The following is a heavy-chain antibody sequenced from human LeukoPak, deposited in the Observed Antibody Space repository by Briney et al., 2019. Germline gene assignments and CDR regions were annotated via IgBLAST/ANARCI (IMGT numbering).Heavy chain of an antibody. V-gene: IGHV1-18*01. CDR3: ARGHLGYCSSTSCYNYYYYGMDV. D-gene: IGHD2-2*02. CDR1: GYTFTSYG. J-gene: IGHJ6*02. Sequence: ASVKVSCTASGYTFTSYGISWVRQAPGQGLEWMGWISAYNGNTNYAQKLQGRVTMTTDTSTSTAYMELRSLRSDDTAVYYCARGHLGYCSSTSCYNYYYYGMDVWGQGTTVTVSS. CDR2: ISAYNGNT.